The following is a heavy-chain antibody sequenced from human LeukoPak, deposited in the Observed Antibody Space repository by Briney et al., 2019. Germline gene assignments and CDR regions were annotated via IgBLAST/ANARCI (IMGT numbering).Heavy chain of an antibody. V-gene: IGHV1-18*01. D-gene: IGHD3-22*01. CDR2: ISAYNGNT. J-gene: IGHJ4*02. CDR3: GRDSFCYDSSGTFDY. Sequence: ASVKVSCKASGYTFTSYGISWVRQAPGQGLEWMGWISAYNGNTNYAQKLQGRVTMTTDTSTSTAYMELRSLRSDDTAVYYCGRDSFCYDSSGTFDYWGQGTLVTVSS. CDR1: GYTFTSYG.